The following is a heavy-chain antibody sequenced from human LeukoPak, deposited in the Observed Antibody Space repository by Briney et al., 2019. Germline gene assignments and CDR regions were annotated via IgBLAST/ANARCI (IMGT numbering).Heavy chain of an antibody. V-gene: IGHV3-7*01. Sequence: PGGSLRLSCAASGFTFSSYWLSWVRQAPGKGLEWVANIKQDGSAKYYVASVKGRFTISRDNAKNSLYLQMNRLRAEDTAVYYCARGYSYGSLGFDYWGQGPLVTVSS. D-gene: IGHD5-18*01. CDR1: GFTFSSYW. CDR3: ARGYSYGSLGFDY. J-gene: IGHJ4*02. CDR2: IKQDGSAK.